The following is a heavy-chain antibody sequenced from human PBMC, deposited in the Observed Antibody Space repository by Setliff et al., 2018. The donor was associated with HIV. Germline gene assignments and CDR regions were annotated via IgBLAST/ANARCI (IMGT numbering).Heavy chain of an antibody. J-gene: IGHJ4*02. CDR3: ARADIYGYVDF. D-gene: IGHD5-18*01. CDR1: GGSFSANY. Sequence: SETLSLTFAVYGGSFSANYWTWIRQPPGEGLEWIGEIHHTGSTNYNPSLKSRVTISADTSKKHFSLKLSSVTAADTAMYYCARADIYGYVDFWGQGTLVTVSS. CDR2: IHHTGST. V-gene: IGHV4-34*01.